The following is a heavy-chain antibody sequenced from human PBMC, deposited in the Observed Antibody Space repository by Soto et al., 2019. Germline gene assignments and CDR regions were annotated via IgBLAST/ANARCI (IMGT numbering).Heavy chain of an antibody. CDR1: GYTFTSYY. Sequence: ASVKVSCKASGYTFTSYYMHWVRQAPGQGLEWMGIINPSGGSTSYAQKFQGRVTMTRDTSTSTVYMELSSLRSEDTAVYYCARGGQQLHNYYYYYMGVWGKGTTVTVSS. CDR3: ARGGQQLHNYYYYYMGV. J-gene: IGHJ6*03. D-gene: IGHD6-13*01. V-gene: IGHV1-46*03. CDR2: INPSGGST.